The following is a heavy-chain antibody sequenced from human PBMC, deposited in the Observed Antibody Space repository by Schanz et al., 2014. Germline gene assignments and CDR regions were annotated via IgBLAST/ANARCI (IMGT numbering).Heavy chain of an antibody. D-gene: IGHD3-3*01. J-gene: IGHJ4*02. CDR2: IKQDGSEK. V-gene: IGHV3-7*01. Sequence: EVQLVESGGGLIQPGGSLRLSCAVSGFTVNTNYMSWVRQAPGKGLEWVANIKQDGSEKFYVDSVKGRFTISRDDAKNSLYLQMNSLRAEDTAVYYCAATTILADWGQGTLVAVSS. CDR1: GFTVNTNY. CDR3: AATTILAD.